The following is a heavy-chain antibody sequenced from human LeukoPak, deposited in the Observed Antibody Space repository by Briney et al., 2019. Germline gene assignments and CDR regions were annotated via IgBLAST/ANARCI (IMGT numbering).Heavy chain of an antibody. V-gene: IGHV3-30*18. Sequence: GGSLRLSCAASGFTFSTYAMSWVRQAPGKGLEWVAVVSYDGSTKYYEDSVKGRFTISRDNSKNTLYLQMDSLRPEDTAVYYCAKEFGGYAYGAYFDYWGQGTLVTVSS. CDR1: GFTFSTYA. D-gene: IGHD5-18*01. J-gene: IGHJ4*02. CDR2: VSYDGSTK. CDR3: AKEFGGYAYGAYFDY.